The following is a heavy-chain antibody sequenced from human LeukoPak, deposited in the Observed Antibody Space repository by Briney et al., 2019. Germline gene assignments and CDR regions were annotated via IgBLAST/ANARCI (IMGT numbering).Heavy chain of an antibody. CDR3: ARGGGGWLQPVDY. V-gene: IGHV3-74*01. D-gene: IGHD5-24*01. J-gene: IGHJ4*02. CDR2: INSDGSST. Sequence: GGSLRLSCAASGFTFSSYWMHWVRQAPGKGLVWVSRINSDGSSTSYADSVKGRFTISRDNAKNTLYLQMNSLRAEDTAVYYCARGGGGWLQPVDYWGQGTLVTVSS. CDR1: GFTFSSYW.